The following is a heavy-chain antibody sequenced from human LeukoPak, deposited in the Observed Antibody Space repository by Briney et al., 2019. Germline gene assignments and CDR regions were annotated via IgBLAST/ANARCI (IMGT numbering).Heavy chain of an antibody. Sequence: GGSLRLSCAASGFTFSSYDMNWVRQAPGKGLEWVSSISSSSNYIHYADSVKGRFTISRDNAKNSLYLQMNSLRAEDTAVYFRARGTLGAWGWWGQGTLVTVSS. CDR2: ISSSSNYI. D-gene: IGHD6-19*01. CDR1: GFTFSSYD. CDR3: ARGTLGAWGW. J-gene: IGHJ4*02. V-gene: IGHV3-21*01.